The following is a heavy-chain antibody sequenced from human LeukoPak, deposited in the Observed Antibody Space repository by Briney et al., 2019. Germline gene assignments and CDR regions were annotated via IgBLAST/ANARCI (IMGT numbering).Heavy chain of an antibody. Sequence: ASVKASCKASGYTFTGYYMHWVRQAPGQGLEWMGRINPDSGGTNYAQKFQGRVTMTRDTSISTAYMELSSLRSEDTAVYYCATTTAVGATVFFDYWGQGTLVTVSS. D-gene: IGHD1-26*01. CDR1: GYTFTGYY. J-gene: IGHJ4*02. CDR3: ATTTAVGATVFFDY. CDR2: INPDSGGT. V-gene: IGHV1-2*06.